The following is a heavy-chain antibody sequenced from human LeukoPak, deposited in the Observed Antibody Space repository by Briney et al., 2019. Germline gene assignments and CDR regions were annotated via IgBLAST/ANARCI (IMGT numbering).Heavy chain of an antibody. CDR1: RFTFSVCS. J-gene: IGHJ6*02. V-gene: IGHV3-21*01. CDR3: ARIVITPPYGMDV. Sequence: GGSLRLSCVASRFTFSVCSMTWVRRAPGTGLEWVSSISFGGGHIFYTDSVKGRFTIFRDDSKNSLYLEMNSLRAEDTAVYFCARIVITPPYGMDVWGQGTTVPVSS. CDR2: ISFGGGHI. D-gene: IGHD3-22*01.